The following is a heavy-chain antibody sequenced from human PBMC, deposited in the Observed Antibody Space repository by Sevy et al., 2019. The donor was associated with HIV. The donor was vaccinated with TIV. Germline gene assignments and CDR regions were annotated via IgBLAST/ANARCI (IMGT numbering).Heavy chain of an antibody. CDR1: GFTFSDYY. V-gene: IGHV3-11*04. Sequence: GGSLRLSCAASGFTFSDYYMSWIRQAPGKGLEGVSYISSSGSTIYYADSVKGRFTISRDNAKNSLYLQMNSLRAEDTAVYYCARRLMVTMVRGGLIDYWGQGTLVTVSS. CDR3: ARRLMVTMVRGGLIDY. J-gene: IGHJ4*02. D-gene: IGHD3-10*01. CDR2: ISSSGSTI.